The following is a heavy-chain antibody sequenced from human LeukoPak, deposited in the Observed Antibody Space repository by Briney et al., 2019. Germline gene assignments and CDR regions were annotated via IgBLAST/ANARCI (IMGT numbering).Heavy chain of an antibody. J-gene: IGHJ5*02. CDR3: AKEESKAVASYNWFDP. Sequence: GGSLRLSCAASGFTFSSYAMSWVRQAPGKGLEWVSAISGSGGSTYYADSVKGRFTISRDNSKNTLYLQMNSLRAEDTAVYYCAKEESKAVASYNWFDPWGQGTLVTVSS. CDR2: ISGSGGST. D-gene: IGHD6-19*01. CDR1: GFTFSSYA. V-gene: IGHV3-23*01.